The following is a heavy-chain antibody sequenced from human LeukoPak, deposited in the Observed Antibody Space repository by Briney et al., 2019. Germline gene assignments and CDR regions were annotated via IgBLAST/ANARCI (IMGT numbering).Heavy chain of an antibody. CDR1: GYTFTSYY. V-gene: IGHV1-46*01. CDR2: INPRGVST. Sequence: ASVKVSCKASGYTFTSYYIHWVRQAPGQGLEWMGIINPRGVSTSSATKFQGRVPMTRDTSTSTVYMELSSLRSEATAVYYWARVRRFGELLHGYAAFDIWGQGTMVTVSS. D-gene: IGHD3-10*01. CDR3: ARVRRFGELLHGYAAFDI. J-gene: IGHJ3*02.